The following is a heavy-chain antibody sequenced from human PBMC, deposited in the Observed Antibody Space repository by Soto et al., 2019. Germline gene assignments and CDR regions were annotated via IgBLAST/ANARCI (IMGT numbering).Heavy chain of an antibody. V-gene: IGHV3-23*01. CDR3: AKAGNWNDENYFDY. D-gene: IGHD1-1*01. Sequence: PGGSLRLSCAASGFTFISYAMSWVRQAPGKGLEWVSAISGSGGSTYYADSVKGRFTISRDNSKNTLYLQMNSLRAEDTAVYYCAKAGNWNDENYFDYWGQGTLVTVSS. CDR1: GFTFISYA. CDR2: ISGSGGST. J-gene: IGHJ4*02.